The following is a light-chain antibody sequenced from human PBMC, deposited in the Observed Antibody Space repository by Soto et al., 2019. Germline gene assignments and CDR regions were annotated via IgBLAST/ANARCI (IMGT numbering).Light chain of an antibody. CDR1: SSDVGGYNY. Sequence: QSALTQPASVSGSPGQSITISCIETSSDVGGYNYVSWYQQHPGTSPKLIIYEVSNRPSGVSNRFSGSKSGNTASLIISGLRAEDEGDYYCSSYTARSTWVFGGGTQLTVL. CDR3: SSYTARSTWV. J-gene: IGLJ3*02. V-gene: IGLV2-14*01. CDR2: EVS.